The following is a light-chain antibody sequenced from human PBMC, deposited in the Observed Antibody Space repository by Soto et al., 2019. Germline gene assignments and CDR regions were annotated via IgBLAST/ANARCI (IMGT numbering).Light chain of an antibody. CDR2: AAS. CDR3: QQYYSYPYT. Sequence: AIRMTQSPSSLSASTGDRVTITCRASQGIRSYLAWYQQKPGKAPKLLIYAASTLQSEVPSRFSGSGSGTDFTLTISCLQYEDFATYYCQQYYSYPYTVGQGTKLEIK. V-gene: IGKV1-8*01. J-gene: IGKJ2*01. CDR1: QGIRSY.